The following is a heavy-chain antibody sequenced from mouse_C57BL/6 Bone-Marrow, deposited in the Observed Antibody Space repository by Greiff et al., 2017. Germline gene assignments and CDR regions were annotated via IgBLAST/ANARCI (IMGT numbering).Heavy chain of an antibody. CDR1: GFNIKDYY. CDR2: IDPEDGET. D-gene: IGHD6-1*01. Sequence: EVQVVESGAELVKPGASVKLSCTASGFNIKDYYMHWVKQRTEQGLEWIGRIDPEDGETKYAPKFQGKATITADTSSNTAYLQLSSLTSEDTAVYYCASPKRQYYFDYWGQGTTLTVSS. J-gene: IGHJ2*01. CDR3: ASPKRQYYFDY. V-gene: IGHV14-2*01.